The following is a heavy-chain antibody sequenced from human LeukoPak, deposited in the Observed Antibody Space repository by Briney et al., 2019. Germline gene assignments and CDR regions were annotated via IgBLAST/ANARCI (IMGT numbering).Heavy chain of an antibody. CDR2: MNPNSGNT. CDR3: ARTPQSNDYGDS. V-gene: IGHV1-8*02. CDR1: GYTFTSYG. Sequence: ASVKVSCKASGYTFTSYGISWVRQATGQGLEWMGWMNPNSGNTGYAQKFQGRVTMTRNTSISTAYMELSSLRSEDTAVYYCARTPQSNDYGDSWGQGTLVTVSS. J-gene: IGHJ4*02.